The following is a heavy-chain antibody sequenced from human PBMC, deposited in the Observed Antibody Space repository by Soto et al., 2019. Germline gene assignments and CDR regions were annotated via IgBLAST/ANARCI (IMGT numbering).Heavy chain of an antibody. CDR3: ARDAVPAAIVAGYYYHYGMDV. V-gene: IGHV3-33*01. Sequence: PGGSLRLACAASGFTFSSYGMHWVRQAPGKGLEWVAVIWYDGSNKYYADSVKGRFTISRDNSKNTLYLQMNSLRAEDTAVYYCARDAVPAAIVAGYYYHYGMDVWGQGTTVTVSS. D-gene: IGHD2-2*01. J-gene: IGHJ6*02. CDR1: GFTFSSYG. CDR2: IWYDGSNK.